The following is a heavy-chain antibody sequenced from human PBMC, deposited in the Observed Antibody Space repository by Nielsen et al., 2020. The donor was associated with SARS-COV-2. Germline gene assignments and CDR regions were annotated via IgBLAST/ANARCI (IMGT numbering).Heavy chain of an antibody. CDR2: ISSSGSTI. D-gene: IGHD3-10*01. J-gene: IGHJ4*02. V-gene: IGHV3-11*01. Sequence: GGSLRLSCAASGFTFSDYYMSWIRQAPGKGLEWVSYISSSGSTIYYADSVKGRFTISRDNAKNSLYLQMNSLRAEDTALYYCAKAHPYGSGSYYSGLFDYWGQGTLVTVSS. CDR3: AKAHPYGSGSYYSGLFDY. CDR1: GFTFSDYY.